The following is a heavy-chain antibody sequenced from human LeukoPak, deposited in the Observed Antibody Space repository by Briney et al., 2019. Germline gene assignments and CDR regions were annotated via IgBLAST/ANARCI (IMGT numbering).Heavy chain of an antibody. D-gene: IGHD6-19*01. V-gene: IGHV3-66*01. CDR2: IYTIGST. J-gene: IGHJ4*02. CDR3: ARVVYPSGGYYFDY. Sequence: GGSLRLSCAVSGFTVSSNYMGWVRQAPGKGLEWVSVIYTIGSTSYADSVKGRFTISRDNSKSTLYLRMNSLRAEDTAVYYCARVVYPSGGYYFDYWGQGTLVTVSS. CDR1: GFTVSSNY.